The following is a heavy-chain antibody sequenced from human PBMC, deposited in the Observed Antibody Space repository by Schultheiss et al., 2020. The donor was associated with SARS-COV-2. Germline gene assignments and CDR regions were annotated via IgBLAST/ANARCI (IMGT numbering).Heavy chain of an antibody. V-gene: IGHV4-4*02. Sequence: SETLSLTCAVSGSSISSTNWWSWVRQSPGEGLEWIGEINHSGSTNYNPSLKSRVTISVDTSKNQFSLKLSSVTAADTAVYYCARVSGLSAAAGTKGYNYYYYYGMDVWGQGTTVTVSS. CDR3: ARVSGLSAAAGTKGYNYYYYYGMDV. D-gene: IGHD6-13*01. CDR1: GSSISSTNW. J-gene: IGHJ6*02. CDR2: INHSGST.